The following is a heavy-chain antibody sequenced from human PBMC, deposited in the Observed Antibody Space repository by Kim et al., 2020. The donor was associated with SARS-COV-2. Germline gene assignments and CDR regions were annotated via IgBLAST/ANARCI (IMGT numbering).Heavy chain of an antibody. Sequence: GGSLRLSCAASGVTFSSYSMNWVRQAPGKGLEWVSSITNSSSYRYYGDSVKGRFTSSRDNAKNSLSLQMNSLRAEDTAVYYCARDNASGSGTNSSMDGSGRGTTVT. J-gene: IGHJ6*04. CDR3: ARDNASGSGTNSSMDG. CDR1: GVTFSSYS. V-gene: IGHV3-21*01. D-gene: IGHD3-10*01. CDR2: ITNSSSYR.